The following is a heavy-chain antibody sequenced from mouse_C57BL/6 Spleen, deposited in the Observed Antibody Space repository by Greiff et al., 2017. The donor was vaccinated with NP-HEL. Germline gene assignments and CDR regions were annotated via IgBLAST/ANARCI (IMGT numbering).Heavy chain of an antibody. Sequence: QVQLQHSGPELVKPGASVKISCKASGYAFSSSWMNWVKQRPGKGLEWIGRIYPGDGDTNYNGKFKGKATLTADKSSSTAYMQLSSLTSEDSAVYFCARDGEYGDYFDYWGQGTTLTVSS. V-gene: IGHV1-82*01. CDR3: ARDGEYGDYFDY. D-gene: IGHD1-1*02. CDR1: GYAFSSSW. J-gene: IGHJ2*01. CDR2: IYPGDGDT.